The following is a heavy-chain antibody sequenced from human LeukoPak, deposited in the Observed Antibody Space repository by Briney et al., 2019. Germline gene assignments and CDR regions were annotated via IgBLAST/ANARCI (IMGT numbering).Heavy chain of an antibody. J-gene: IGHJ3*02. CDR1: GGSISSSSYY. D-gene: IGHD4-17*01. V-gene: IGHV4-39*07. Sequence: PSETLSLTCTVSGGSISSSSYYWGWIRQPPGKGLEWIGSIYYSGSTYYNPSLKSRVTISVDTSKNQFSLKLSSVTAADTAVYYCARDPGHYGDYADAFDIWGQGTMVTVSS. CDR2: IYYSGST. CDR3: ARDPGHYGDYADAFDI.